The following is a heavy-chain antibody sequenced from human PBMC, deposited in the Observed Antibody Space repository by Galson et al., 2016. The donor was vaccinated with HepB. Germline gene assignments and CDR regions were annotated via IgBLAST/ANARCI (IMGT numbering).Heavy chain of an antibody. Sequence: SETLSLTCTVSDGSISDSSYYWGWIRQPPGKGLEWVGSVYFTGDSHNNPSLKSRVTISVDTSKNQFSLKLSSVTAADTAVYYCARPGVYYDGGAYYHGGFDIWGQGTMVTVSS. CDR2: VYFTGDS. CDR3: ARPGVYYDGGAYYHGGFDI. CDR1: DGSISDSSYY. D-gene: IGHD3-22*01. V-gene: IGHV4-39*01. J-gene: IGHJ3*02.